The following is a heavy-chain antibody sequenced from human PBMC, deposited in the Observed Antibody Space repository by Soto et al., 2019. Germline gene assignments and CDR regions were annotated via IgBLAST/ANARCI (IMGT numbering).Heavy chain of an antibody. J-gene: IGHJ5*02. D-gene: IGHD3-22*01. CDR1: GGSISSGDYY. V-gene: IGHV4-31*03. Sequence: SETLSLTCTVSGGSISSGDYYWSWIRQHPGKGLEWIGTIYFSGTTYYNPSLKSRVTISVDTSKNQFSLNLSSVTAADTAVYYCARRDRSALHCWLDTREQGPLVTVSS. CDR2: IYFSGTT. CDR3: ARRDRSALHCWLDT.